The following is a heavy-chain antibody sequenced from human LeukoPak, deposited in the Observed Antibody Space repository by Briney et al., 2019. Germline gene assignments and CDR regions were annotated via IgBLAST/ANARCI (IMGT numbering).Heavy chain of an antibody. CDR3: AREVPGDYGDYEGYYYYMDV. J-gene: IGHJ6*03. Sequence: GGSLRLSCAASGFTFDDYGMSWVRQAPGKGLEWVSGINWNGGSTGYADSVKGRFTISRDNAKNSLYLQMSSLRAEDTALYYCAREVPGDYGDYEGYYYYMDVWGKGTTVTVSS. CDR1: GFTFDDYG. D-gene: IGHD4-17*01. CDR2: INWNGGST. V-gene: IGHV3-20*04.